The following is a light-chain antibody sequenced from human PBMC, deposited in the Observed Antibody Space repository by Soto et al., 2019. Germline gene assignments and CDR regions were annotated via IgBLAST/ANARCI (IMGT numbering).Light chain of an antibody. CDR1: TSNIGSNT. Sequence: QSVLTQPPSASGTPGQRVPISCSGSTSNIGSNTVNWYQQVPGTAPKLLIYSNNQRPSGVPDRFSSSKSGTSASLAISGLQSADEADYYCAAWDDSLNGPVFGGGTQLTVL. J-gene: IGLJ2*01. CDR2: SNN. CDR3: AAWDDSLNGPV. V-gene: IGLV1-44*01.